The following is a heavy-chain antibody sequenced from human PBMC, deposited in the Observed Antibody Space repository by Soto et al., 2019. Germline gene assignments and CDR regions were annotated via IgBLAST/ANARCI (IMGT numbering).Heavy chain of an antibody. Sequence: SETLSLTCTVSGGSISNYYWSWIRQPPGKGLEWVGYIYYTGSTNYNPSLRSRVTISVDTSKNQFSLKLSSVTAADTAVYYCARSDGRYWGQGTLVTVSS. J-gene: IGHJ4*02. CDR3: ARSDGRY. V-gene: IGHV4-59*01. CDR1: GGSISNYY. CDR2: IYYTGST.